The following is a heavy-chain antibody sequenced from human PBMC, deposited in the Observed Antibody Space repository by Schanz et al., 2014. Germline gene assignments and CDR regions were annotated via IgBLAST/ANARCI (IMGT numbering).Heavy chain of an antibody. CDR3: ARIGGSVFDY. CDR2: IGTSGGT. CDR1: GLIFSNYV. Sequence: EVQLLESGGGLVQPGGSLKLSCAASGLIFSNYVMSWVRQAPGKGLEWVSTIGTSGGTNYAESVKGRFTISRDNSKSTLYVEMNSLRVEDTAVYYCARIGGSVFDYWAQGTLVTVSS. D-gene: IGHD3-10*01. V-gene: IGHV3-23*01. J-gene: IGHJ4*02.